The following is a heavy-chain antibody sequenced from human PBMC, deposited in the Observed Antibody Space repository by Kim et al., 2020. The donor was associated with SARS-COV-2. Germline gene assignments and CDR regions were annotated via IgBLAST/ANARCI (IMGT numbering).Heavy chain of an antibody. D-gene: IGHD2-2*01. CDR2: IYYSGST. Sequence: SETLSLTCTVSGGSISSGGYYWSWIRQHPGKGLEWIGYIYYSGSTYYNPSLKSRVTISVDTSKNQFSLKLSSVTAADTAVYYCARARSSRGMKKPLHYYYYYGMDVWGQGTTVTVSS. V-gene: IGHV4-31*03. J-gene: IGHJ6*02. CDR3: ARARSSRGMKKPLHYYYYYGMDV. CDR1: GGSISSGGYY.